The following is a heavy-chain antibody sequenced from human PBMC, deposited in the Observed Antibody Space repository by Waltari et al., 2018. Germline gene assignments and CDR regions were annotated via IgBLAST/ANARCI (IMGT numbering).Heavy chain of an antibody. D-gene: IGHD3-16*01. CDR2: ISHSGRT. J-gene: IGHJ4*02. V-gene: IGHV4-34*02. CDR3: ARGGSTPMIIAY. CDR1: GGSLNNRY. Sequence: QVRLEQWGAGLLKPSETLSLTCAVYGGSLNNRYWSWIRQSPGKGLEWIGEISHSGRTHYTPSLKSRVIISVDTSKSQFSLILTSVNAADTAVYYCARGGSTPMIIAYWGQGTQVTVSS.